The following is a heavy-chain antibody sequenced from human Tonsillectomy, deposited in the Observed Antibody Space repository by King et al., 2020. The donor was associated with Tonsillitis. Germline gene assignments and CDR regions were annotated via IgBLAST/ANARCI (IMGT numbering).Heavy chain of an antibody. CDR2: IKSKTDGGTT. Sequence: VQLVESGRGLIKPGGSLRLSCAASGFTFSNAWMNWVRQAPGKGLEWVGRIKSKTDGGTTNYAAPVKGRFIISRDDSKNTLYLKMNSLKTEDTALYYGSTQDQWDLLGGLDYWGEGTLVTVSS. CDR3: STQDQWDLLGGLDY. D-gene: IGHD1-26*01. CDR1: GFTFSNAW. V-gene: IGHV3-15*07. J-gene: IGHJ4*02.